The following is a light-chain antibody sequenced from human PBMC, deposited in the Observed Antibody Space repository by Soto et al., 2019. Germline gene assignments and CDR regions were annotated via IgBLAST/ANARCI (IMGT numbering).Light chain of an antibody. Sequence: QPVLTQPSSLSASPGASASLTCTLRSGINVGTYRIYWYQQKPGSPPQYLLRYKSDSDKQQGSGVPSRFSGSKDASANAGILLLSGLPSDDEADYYCMIWHSSAVVFGGGTKLTVL. CDR1: SGINVGTYR. CDR2: YKSDSDK. CDR3: MIWHSSAVV. J-gene: IGLJ2*01. V-gene: IGLV5-45*02.